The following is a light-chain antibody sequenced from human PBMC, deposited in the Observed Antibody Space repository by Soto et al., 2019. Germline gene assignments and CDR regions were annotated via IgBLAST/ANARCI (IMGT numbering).Light chain of an antibody. CDR2: GAS. CDR1: QSVSSSY. J-gene: IGKJ4*01. V-gene: IGKV3-20*01. CDR3: QQYGSSPLLT. Sequence: EIVLTQSPGTLSLSPGERATLSCRASQSVSSSYLAWYQQKPGQAPRLLIYGASSRATGIPDRFSCSGSWTDFTLTIRRLEPEDFAVYYCQQYGSSPLLTFGGGTKVEIK.